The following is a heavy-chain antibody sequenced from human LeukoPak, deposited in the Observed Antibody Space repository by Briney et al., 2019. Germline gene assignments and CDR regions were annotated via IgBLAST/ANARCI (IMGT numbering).Heavy chain of an antibody. D-gene: IGHD6-19*01. CDR2: INPNSGGT. CDR3: ASGYSSGWYNFDY. Sequence: ASVTVSCKASGYTFTGYYMHWVRQAPGQGLECMGWINPNSGGTNYAQKFQGRVTMTRDTSISTAYMELSRLRSDDTAVYYCASGYSSGWYNFDYWGQGTLVTVSS. V-gene: IGHV1-2*02. J-gene: IGHJ4*02. CDR1: GYTFTGYY.